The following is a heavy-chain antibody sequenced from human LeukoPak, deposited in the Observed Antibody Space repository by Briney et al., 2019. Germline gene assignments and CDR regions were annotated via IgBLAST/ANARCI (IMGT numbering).Heavy chain of an antibody. CDR1: GGSFSGYY. CDR3: ARSHGSGSYYNLNDY. CDR2: IYYSGST. D-gene: IGHD3-10*01. V-gene: IGHV4-59*01. J-gene: IGHJ4*02. Sequence: SETLSLTCAVYGGSFSGYYWSWIRQPPGKGLEWIGYIYYSGSTNYNPSLRSRVTISVDTSKNQFSLKLSSVTAADTAVYYCARSHGSGSYYNLNDYWGQGTLVTVSS.